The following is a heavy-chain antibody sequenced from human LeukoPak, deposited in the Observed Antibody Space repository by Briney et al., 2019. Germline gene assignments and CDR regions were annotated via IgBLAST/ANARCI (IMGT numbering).Heavy chain of an antibody. CDR3: ARVLRDYYYYYMDV. Sequence: SETLSLTCAVSGGSISSGDYSWSWIRQPPGKGLEWIGNIYYSGSTYYNPSLKSRVNISVDTSKNQFSLKLSSVTAADTAVYYCARVLRDYYYYYMDVWGKGTTVTISS. CDR2: IYYSGST. J-gene: IGHJ6*03. CDR1: GGSISSGDYS. D-gene: IGHD3-16*01. V-gene: IGHV4-30-4*07.